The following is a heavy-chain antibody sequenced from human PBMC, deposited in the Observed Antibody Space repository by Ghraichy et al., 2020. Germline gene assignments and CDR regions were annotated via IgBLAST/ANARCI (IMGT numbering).Heavy chain of an antibody. Sequence: GGSLRLSCTASGFALSRNSMNWVRQAPGKGLEWVSYISSSSSIIYYADSVKGRFTISRDNVKNSLYLQTNSLRVKDTAVYYCAGGDSSYLNWFDPWGQGTLVTVSS. V-gene: IGHV3-48*01. J-gene: IGHJ5*02. CDR2: ISSSSSII. D-gene: IGHD6-13*01. CDR1: GFALSRNS. CDR3: AGGDSSYLNWFDP.